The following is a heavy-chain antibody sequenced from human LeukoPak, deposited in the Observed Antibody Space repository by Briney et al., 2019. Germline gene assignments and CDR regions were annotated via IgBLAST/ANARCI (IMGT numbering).Heavy chain of an antibody. Sequence: GGSLRLSCAGSGVTFSIFWMTWVRQAPGQGLEWVANIKQDGSEQYHVDSVKGRLIVSRDNAKNSLFLQMNSLRADDTAVYYCATGRGLSNWGQGTLVTVSS. CDR3: ATGRGLSN. D-gene: IGHD3-10*01. CDR2: IKQDGSEQ. V-gene: IGHV3-7*01. J-gene: IGHJ4*02. CDR1: GVTFSIFW.